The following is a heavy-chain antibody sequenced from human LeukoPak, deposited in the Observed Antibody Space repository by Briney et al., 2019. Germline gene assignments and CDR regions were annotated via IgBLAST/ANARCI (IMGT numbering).Heavy chain of an antibody. D-gene: IGHD1-26*01. V-gene: IGHV3-30*02. CDR2: IQIDGIKK. CDR1: GFTFSNYG. Sequence: VGCLRLSSAAPGFTFSNYGMHAVRQAPRKGRWWVSFIQIDGIKKYTVDSVKGGFTFSRDTSRNTLNLQMNSLRPTDPPTFYFGKGIRAMGATNLDSWGQGALVTVSS. CDR3: GKGIRAMGATNLDS. J-gene: IGHJ4*02.